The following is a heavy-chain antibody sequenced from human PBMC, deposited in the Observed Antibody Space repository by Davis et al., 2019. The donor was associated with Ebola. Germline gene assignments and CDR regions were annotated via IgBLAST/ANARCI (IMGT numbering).Heavy chain of an antibody. CDR1: GFTFDIYW. D-gene: IGHD6-6*01. Sequence: PGGSLRLSCAASGFTFDIYWMSWVRQAPGEGLEWVANIKQDGSEVRYVDSVKGRFTISRDNAKNSLYLQMNSLRAEDTAVYYCAKSSGDYYYYYMDVWGKGTTVTVSS. J-gene: IGHJ6*03. V-gene: IGHV3-7*03. CDR3: AKSSGDYYYYYMDV. CDR2: IKQDGSEV.